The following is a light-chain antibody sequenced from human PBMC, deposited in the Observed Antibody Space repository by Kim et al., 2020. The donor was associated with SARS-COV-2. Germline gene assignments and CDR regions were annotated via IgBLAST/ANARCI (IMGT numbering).Light chain of an antibody. CDR2: DAS. CDR1: QNIFNY. V-gene: IGKV3-11*01. CDR3: QQRADWPLT. J-gene: IGKJ4*01. Sequence: EIVLTQSPATLSLSPGERATLSCRASQNIFNYLAWYRQKPGQAPRLLIRDASNRATGIPARFSASGSGTDFTLTISSLEPEDFAVYYCQQRADWPLTFGGGTNVDIK.